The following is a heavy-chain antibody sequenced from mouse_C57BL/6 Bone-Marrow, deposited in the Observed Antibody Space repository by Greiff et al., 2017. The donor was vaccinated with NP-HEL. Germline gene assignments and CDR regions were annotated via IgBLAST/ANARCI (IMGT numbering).Heavy chain of an antibody. D-gene: IGHD2-4*01. Sequence: LLESGAELARPGASVKLSCKASGYTFTSYGISWVKQRTGQGLEWIGEIYPRSGNTYYNEKFKGKATLTADKSSSTAYMELRSLTSEDSAVYFCARDDYPYFDVWGTGTTVTVSS. CDR3: ARDDYPYFDV. CDR2: IYPRSGNT. CDR1: GYTFTSYG. V-gene: IGHV1-81*01. J-gene: IGHJ1*03.